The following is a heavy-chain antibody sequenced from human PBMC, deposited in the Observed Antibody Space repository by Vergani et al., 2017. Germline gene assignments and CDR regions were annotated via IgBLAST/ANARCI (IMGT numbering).Heavy chain of an antibody. D-gene: IGHD6-6*01. CDR3: VRSSSAPYYMDV. J-gene: IGHJ6*03. V-gene: IGHV1-69*02. Sequence: QVQLVQSGAEVKKPGSSVKVSCKASGGTFSSYTISWVRQAPGQGLEWMGRIIPILGIANYAQKFQGRVTITADKSTSTAYMELSSLRSEDTAVDYCVRSSSAPYYMDVWGKGTTVTVSS. CDR1: GGTFSSYT. CDR2: IIPILGIA.